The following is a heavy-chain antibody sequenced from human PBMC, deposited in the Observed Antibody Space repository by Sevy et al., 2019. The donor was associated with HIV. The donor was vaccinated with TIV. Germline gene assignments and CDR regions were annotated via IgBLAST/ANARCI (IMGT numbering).Heavy chain of an antibody. CDR3: AGGVIDIVVVVAAKGHDAFDI. CDR1: GGSFSGYY. J-gene: IGHJ3*02. V-gene: IGHV4-34*01. CDR2: INHSGST. Sequence: SETLSLTCAVYGGSFSGYYWSWIRQPPGKGLEWIGEINHSGSTNYNPSLKSRVTISVDTSKNQFSLKLSSVTAADTAVYYCAGGVIDIVVVVAAKGHDAFDIWGQGTMITVSS. D-gene: IGHD2-15*01.